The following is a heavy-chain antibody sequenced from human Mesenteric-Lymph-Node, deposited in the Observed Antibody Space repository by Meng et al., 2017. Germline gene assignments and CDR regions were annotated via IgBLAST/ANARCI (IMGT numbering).Heavy chain of an antibody. Sequence: EVQVVGSGGGLVKPGGSLKLSCAASGFTFSSYSMNWVRQAPGKGLEWLSSIAGSDGSTGYADSVKGRFIISRDNSKNTLYLQMNSLRVEDTAVYYCAGPNRGDYWGQGALVTVSS. CDR1: GFTFSSYS. CDR2: IAGSDGST. V-gene: IGHV3-23*04. J-gene: IGHJ4*02. CDR3: AGPNRGDY. D-gene: IGHD2/OR15-2a*01.